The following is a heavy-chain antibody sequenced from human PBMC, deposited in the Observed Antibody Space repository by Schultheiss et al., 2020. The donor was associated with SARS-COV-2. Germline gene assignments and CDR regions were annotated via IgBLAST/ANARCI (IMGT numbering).Heavy chain of an antibody. V-gene: IGHV4-34*01. J-gene: IGHJ4*02. CDR3: ARHGPAYYDFLIGSGPFDY. D-gene: IGHD3-3*01. CDR2: IYYSGST. CDR1: GGSFSGYY. Sequence: SQTLSLTCAVYGGSFSGYYWSWIRQPPGKGLEWIGSIYYSGSTNYNPSLKSRVTTSVDTSKNQFSLRLSSVTAADTAVYYCARHGPAYYDFLIGSGPFDYWGQGTLVTVSS.